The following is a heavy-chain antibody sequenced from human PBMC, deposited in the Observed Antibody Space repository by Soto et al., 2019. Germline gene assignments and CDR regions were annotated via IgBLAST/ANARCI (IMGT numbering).Heavy chain of an antibody. D-gene: IGHD3-3*01. CDR1: GGSISSGDYY. J-gene: IGHJ5*02. Sequence: SETLSLTCTVSGGSISSGDYYWSWIRQPPGKGLEWIGYIYYSGGTYYNPSLKSRVTISVDTSKNQFSLKLSSVTVADTAVYYCARGRSLGAIFGPWGQGTLVTVSS. CDR2: IYYSGGT. CDR3: ARGRSLGAIFGP. V-gene: IGHV4-30-4*01.